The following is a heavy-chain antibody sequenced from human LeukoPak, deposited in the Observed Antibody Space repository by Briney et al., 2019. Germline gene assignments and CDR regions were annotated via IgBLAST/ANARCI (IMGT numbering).Heavy chain of an antibody. J-gene: IGHJ4*02. CDR3: VARYYYSPGITDDY. D-gene: IGHD3-10*01. CDR1: GFTFSSYW. CDR2: IKQDGSEK. Sequence: GGSLRLSCAASGFTFSSYWMSWVRQAPGKGLEWVANIKQDGSEKYYVDSVKGRFTISRDNAKNSLYLQMYSLRAEDTAVYYCVARYYYSPGITDDYWGQGTMVTVSS. V-gene: IGHV3-7*01.